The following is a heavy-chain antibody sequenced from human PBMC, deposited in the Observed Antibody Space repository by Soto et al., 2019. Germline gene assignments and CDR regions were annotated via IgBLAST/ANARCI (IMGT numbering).Heavy chain of an antibody. Sequence: QVQLQESGPGLVKPSETLSLTCTVSGGSISSYYWSWIRQPPGKGLEWIGDIYYSGSTKYNPSLKSRVTMSVYTSKNQFSLKLSSVTAADTAVYYCARINYSSYPAYFYYGMDAWGQGTTVTVSS. CDR2: IYYSGST. D-gene: IGHD6-6*01. V-gene: IGHV4-59*01. CDR1: GGSISSYY. CDR3: ARINYSSYPAYFYYGMDA. J-gene: IGHJ6*02.